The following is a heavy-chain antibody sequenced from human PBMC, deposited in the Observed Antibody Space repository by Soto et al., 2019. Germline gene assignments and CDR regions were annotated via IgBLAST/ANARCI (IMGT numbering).Heavy chain of an antibody. J-gene: IGHJ3*02. CDR2: ISAYNGNT. Sequence: ASVKVSCKASGYTFTSYGISWVRQAPGQGLEWMGWISAYNGNTNYAQSLQGRVSVSTDTSTSTAYMELRSLRADDTAVYYCARPSGYGHGWGDLGYDPFDIWGQGTMVTVSS. D-gene: IGHD5-18*01. CDR3: ARPSGYGHGWGDLGYDPFDI. V-gene: IGHV1-18*01. CDR1: GYTFTSYG.